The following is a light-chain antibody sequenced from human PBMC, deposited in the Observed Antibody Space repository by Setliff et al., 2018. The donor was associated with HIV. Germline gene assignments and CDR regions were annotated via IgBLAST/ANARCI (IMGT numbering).Light chain of an antibody. CDR1: SSDVGGYNL. CDR3: CSYAGSSMV. CDR2: EVS. Sequence: QSALAQPASVSGSPGQSITISCTGTSSDVGGYNLVSWYQQHPGKAPKLMIYEVSKRPSGVSNRFSGSKSGNTASLTISGLQAEDEADYYCCSYAGSSMVFGTGTKVTVL. V-gene: IGLV2-23*02. J-gene: IGLJ1*01.